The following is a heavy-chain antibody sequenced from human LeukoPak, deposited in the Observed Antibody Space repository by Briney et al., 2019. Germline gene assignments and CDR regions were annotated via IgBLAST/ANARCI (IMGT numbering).Heavy chain of an antibody. CDR1: GFTFSSYA. CDR2: ISSNGGST. J-gene: IGHJ5*02. Sequence: PGGSLRLSCAASGFTFSSYAMHWVRQAPGKGLEYVSAISSNGGSTYYANSVKGRFTISRDNSKNTLYLQMGSLRAEDMAVYYCARSAAAAGPNWFDPWGQGTLVTVSS. D-gene: IGHD6-13*01. V-gene: IGHV3-64*01. CDR3: ARSAAAAGPNWFDP.